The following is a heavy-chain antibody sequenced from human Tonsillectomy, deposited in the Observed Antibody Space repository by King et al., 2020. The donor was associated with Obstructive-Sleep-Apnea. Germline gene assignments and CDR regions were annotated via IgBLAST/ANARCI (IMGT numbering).Heavy chain of an antibody. J-gene: IGHJ4*02. V-gene: IGHV4-34*01. CDR2: INHSGST. CDR1: GGSFSGYY. D-gene: IGHD4-23*01. CDR3: ATLVTAGY. Sequence: VQLQQWGAGLLKPSKTLSLTCAVYGGSFSGYYWSWIRQPPWKGLEWIGEINHSGSTNYNPSLKGRVTMSVDTSKNQFSLNLSSVTAADAAVYYCATLVTAGYWGQGTLVSVSS.